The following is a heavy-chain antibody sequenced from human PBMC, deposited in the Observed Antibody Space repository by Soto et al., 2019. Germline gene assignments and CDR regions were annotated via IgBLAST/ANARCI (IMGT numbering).Heavy chain of an antibody. Sequence: ASVKVSCKASGYTFTSYSIHWVRQAPGRRLEWMGWINPGNGNTKYSQKFQGRVTYTRDTSASTAYMELRSLRSDDTAVYYCARVSCSGGSCYYDFDYWGQGTLVTVSS. CDR1: GYTFTSYS. CDR2: INPGNGNT. CDR3: ARVSCSGGSCYYDFDY. D-gene: IGHD2-15*01. V-gene: IGHV1-3*01. J-gene: IGHJ4*02.